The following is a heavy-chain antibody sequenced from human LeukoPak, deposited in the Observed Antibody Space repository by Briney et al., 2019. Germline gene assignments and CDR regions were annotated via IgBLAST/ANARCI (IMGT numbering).Heavy chain of an antibody. CDR3: ARVHGDYFHY. Sequence: PGGSLRLSCAASGFTFSTYTMNWVRQAPGKGPEWISYISSSSTTIYYADSVKGRFTISRDNAKNSLYLQMNSLRAEDTAVYYCARVHGDYFHYWGQGTLVTVSS. CDR1: GFTFSTYT. V-gene: IGHV3-48*01. CDR2: ISSSSTTI. J-gene: IGHJ4*02. D-gene: IGHD4-17*01.